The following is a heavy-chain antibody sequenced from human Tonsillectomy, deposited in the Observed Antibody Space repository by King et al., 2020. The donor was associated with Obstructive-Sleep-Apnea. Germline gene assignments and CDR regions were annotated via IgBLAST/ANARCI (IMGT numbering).Heavy chain of an antibody. CDR2: LYSGGSGST. J-gene: IGHJ3*02. CDR1: GFTVSSNY. Sequence: EVQLVESGGGLVQPGGSLRLSCTASGFTVSSNYMSWVRQAPGKGLEWVSVLYSGGSGSTYYADSVKGRFTIPRHDSKNTLFLQINSLRAEDTAVYYCARGWWSGDFWSGFHAFDIWGQGTMVTVSS. V-gene: IGHV3-53*04. CDR3: ARGWWSGDFWSGFHAFDI. D-gene: IGHD3-3*01.